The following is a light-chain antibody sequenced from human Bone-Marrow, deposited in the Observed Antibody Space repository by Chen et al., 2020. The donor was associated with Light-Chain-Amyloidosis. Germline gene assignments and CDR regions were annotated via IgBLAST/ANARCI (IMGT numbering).Light chain of an antibody. V-gene: IGLV2-23*01. Sequence: QSALTQPASVSGSPGQSITISFTGASTNVGTYNLVSWYQQFPEKVPTLIIYEDMKRPSGVSDRFSASKSGSTASLTISGLQAEDEADYYCCSYAPGNIFVFGNGTKVTVL. CDR3: CSYAPGNIFV. CDR1: STNVGTYNL. J-gene: IGLJ1*01. CDR2: EDM.